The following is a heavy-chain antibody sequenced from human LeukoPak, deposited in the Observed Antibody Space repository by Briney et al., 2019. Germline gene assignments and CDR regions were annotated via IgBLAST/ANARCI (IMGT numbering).Heavy chain of an antibody. CDR2: IYFSGST. V-gene: IGHV4-39*07. CDR1: GGSIISSTYY. CDR3: ARGSTMVRGVIDY. D-gene: IGHD3-10*01. J-gene: IGHJ4*02. Sequence: SETLSLTCTVSGGSIISSTYYWGWIRQPPGKGLEWIGNIYFSGSTYYNPSLKSRVTISVDRSKNQFSLKLSSVTAADTAVYYCARGSTMVRGVIDYWGQRTLVTVSS.